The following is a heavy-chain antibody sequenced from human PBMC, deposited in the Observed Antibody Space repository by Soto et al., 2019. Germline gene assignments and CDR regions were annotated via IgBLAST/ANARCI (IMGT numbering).Heavy chain of an antibody. CDR1: GFSFSSYA. CDR2: ISGSGGST. D-gene: IGHD3-22*01. J-gene: IGHJ4*02. CDR3: AKERDSRGYFDY. Sequence: EVQLLESGGGLVQPGGSLRLSCAASGFSFSSYAVSWVRQAPGKGLEWVSAISGSGGSTYYADSVKGRFTISRDNSNNTLDLQMNSLRVEDTAVYYCAKERDSRGYFDYWGQGTLVTVSS. V-gene: IGHV3-23*01.